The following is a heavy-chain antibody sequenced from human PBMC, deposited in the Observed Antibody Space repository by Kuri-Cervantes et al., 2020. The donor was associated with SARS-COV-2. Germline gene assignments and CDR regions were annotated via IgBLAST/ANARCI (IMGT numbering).Heavy chain of an antibody. CDR3: ATGHNLNYVTGGMDV. CDR2: FDPEDGET. V-gene: IGHV1-24*01. CDR1: GYTLTELA. D-gene: IGHD1-7*01. J-gene: IGHJ6*02. Sequence: ASVKVSCKVSGYTLTELAMHWARQAPGKGLEWVGGFDPEDGETIYAQKFQGRVTMTEDTSTGTAYMELSSLRSEDTAVYYCATGHNLNYVTGGMDVWGQGTTVTVSS.